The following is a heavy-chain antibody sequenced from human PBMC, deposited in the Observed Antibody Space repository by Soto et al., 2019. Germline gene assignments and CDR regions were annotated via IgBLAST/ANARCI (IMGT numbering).Heavy chain of an antibody. D-gene: IGHD3-22*01. CDR2: IHWNDDK. Sequence: SGPTLVNPTQTLTLTCSFSGFSLSVYGVRVIWFRQPPGETLEWLALIHWNDDKRYSPYLKSRLTITKDTSKKQVVLTLTNLDPLDTGTYFFANTKDSSGFLTSWGQGILVTVYS. CDR3: ANTKDSSGFLTS. V-gene: IGHV2-5*01. J-gene: IGHJ5*02. CDR1: GFSLSVYGVR.